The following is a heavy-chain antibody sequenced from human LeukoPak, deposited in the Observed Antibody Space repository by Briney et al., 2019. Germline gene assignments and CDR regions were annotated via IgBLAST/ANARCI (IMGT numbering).Heavy chain of an antibody. CDR2: ISSSSSTI. V-gene: IGHV3-48*02. Sequence: GGSLRLSCAASGFTFSSYSMNWVRQAPGKGLEWVSYISSSSSTIYYADSVKGRFTISRDNAKNSLYLQMNGLRDEDTAVYYCARDSDDYVWGSYRPDAFDIWGQGTMVTVSS. CDR3: ARDSDDYVWGSYRPDAFDI. CDR1: GFTFSSYS. D-gene: IGHD3-16*02. J-gene: IGHJ3*02.